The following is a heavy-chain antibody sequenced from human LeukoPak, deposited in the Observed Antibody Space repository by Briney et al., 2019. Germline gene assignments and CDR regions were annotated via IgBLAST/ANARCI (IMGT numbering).Heavy chain of an antibody. CDR1: GFTFSSYA. CDR3: ARDRQAYFDY. Sequence: GGSLRLSCAASGFTFSSYAMHWVRQAPGKGLDWVAVISYDGSNKYYADSVKGRFTISRDNSKNTLYLQMNSLRAEDTAVYYCARDRQAYFDYWGQGTLVTVSS. V-gene: IGHV3-30-3*01. D-gene: IGHD6-6*01. CDR2: ISYDGSNK. J-gene: IGHJ4*02.